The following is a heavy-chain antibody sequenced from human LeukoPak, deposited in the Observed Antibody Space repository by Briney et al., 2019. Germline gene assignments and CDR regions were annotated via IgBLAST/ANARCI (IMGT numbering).Heavy chain of an antibody. Sequence: GASVKVSCKASGYTFTSYGINWVRQATGQGLEWMGWINPNSGGTNYAQKFQGRVTMTRDTSISTAYMELSRLRSDDTAVYYCARDSGNVITLYYFDYWGQGTLVTVSS. CDR1: GYTFTSYG. J-gene: IGHJ4*02. CDR3: ARDSGNVITLYYFDY. CDR2: INPNSGGT. V-gene: IGHV1-2*02. D-gene: IGHD3-22*01.